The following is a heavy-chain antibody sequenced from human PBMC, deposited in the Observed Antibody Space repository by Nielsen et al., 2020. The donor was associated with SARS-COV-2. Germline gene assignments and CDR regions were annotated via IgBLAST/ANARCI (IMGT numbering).Heavy chain of an antibody. J-gene: IGHJ6*02. Sequence: GGSLRLSCQGSGSNFATYWIAWVRQMPGKGLEWMGVVYPGDSDTRYSPSFQGQVIISFDKSITTAYLQWNSLQASDSAMYYCARLQSSTGGGMDVWAKGPRSPSP. D-gene: IGHD6-13*01. CDR1: GSNFATYW. CDR3: ARLQSSTGGGMDV. CDR2: VYPGDSDT. V-gene: IGHV5-51*01.